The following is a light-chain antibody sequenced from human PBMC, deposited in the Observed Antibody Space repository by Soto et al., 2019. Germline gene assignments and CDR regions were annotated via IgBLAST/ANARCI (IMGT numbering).Light chain of an antibody. CDR3: QQRYSWPLT. CDR1: QGVSSY. Sequence: EVVLTQSPATLSLSPGQRATLSCRVSQGVSSYLAWYQQKPGQAPRLLIFDASNRATGIPARFSGSGSGTDFTLTISSLEPEDFAVYYCQQRYSWPLTFGQGTRLDIK. CDR2: DAS. V-gene: IGKV3D-11*01. J-gene: IGKJ5*01.